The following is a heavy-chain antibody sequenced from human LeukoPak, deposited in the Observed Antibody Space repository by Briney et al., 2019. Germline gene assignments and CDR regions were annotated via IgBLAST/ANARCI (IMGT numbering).Heavy chain of an antibody. J-gene: IGHJ4*02. CDR3: ARFYGGKIPIDY. V-gene: IGHV4-39*01. Sequence: SETLSLTCTVSGGSINRSGYYWGWIRQPPGKGLEWIGSIYYSGTTYYNPSLKSRVTISADTSENQFSLKLNSVTAVDTAVYYCARFYGGKIPIDYWGQGTLVTVSS. CDR1: GGSINRSGYY. D-gene: IGHD4-23*01. CDR2: IYYSGTT.